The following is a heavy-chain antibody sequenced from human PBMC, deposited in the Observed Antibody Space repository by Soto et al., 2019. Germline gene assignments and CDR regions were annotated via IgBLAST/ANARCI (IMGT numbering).Heavy chain of an antibody. CDR3: ARTYYYGSGSYYNTRPIPYYYYYGLDV. V-gene: IGHV4-39*01. CDR2: IYYSGST. Sequence: ETLSLTCTVSGGSISSSSYYWGWIRQPPGKGLEWIGSIYYSGSTYYNPSLKSRVTISVDTSKNQFSLKLSSVTAADTAVYYCARTYYYGSGSYYNTRPIPYYYYYGLDVWGQGTTVTVSS. CDR1: GGSISSSSYY. J-gene: IGHJ6*02. D-gene: IGHD3-10*01.